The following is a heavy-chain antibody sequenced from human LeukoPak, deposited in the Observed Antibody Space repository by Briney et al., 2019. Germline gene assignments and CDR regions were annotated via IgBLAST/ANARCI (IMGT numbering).Heavy chain of an antibody. CDR2: ISAYHGNT. CDR1: GYTFNSHG. Sequence: ASVKVSCTGSGYTFNSHGITWVRQAPGQGLEWMGWISAYHGNTNYAQKLQGRVTLTTDTSTSTAYMELRSLRSDDTAVYYRARDQYYDSKGWFDPWGQGTLVTVSS. V-gene: IGHV1-18*01. J-gene: IGHJ5*02. CDR3: ARDQYYDSKGWFDP. D-gene: IGHD3-22*01.